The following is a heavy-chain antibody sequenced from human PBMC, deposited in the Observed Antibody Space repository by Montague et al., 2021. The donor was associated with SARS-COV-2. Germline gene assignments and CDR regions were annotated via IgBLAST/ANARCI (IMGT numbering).Heavy chain of an antibody. J-gene: IGHJ5*02. D-gene: IGHD3-22*01. V-gene: IGHV3-30-3*01. Sequence: SLRLSCAASGFTFSSYAMHWVRQAPGKGLEWVAVISYDGSNEYYADSVKGRFTISRDNSKNTLYLQMNSLRAEDTAVYYCARDRRYYDSSVYPGVAYNWFDPWGQGTLVTVSS. CDR1: GFTFSSYA. CDR2: ISYDGSNE. CDR3: ARDRRYYDSSVYPGVAYNWFDP.